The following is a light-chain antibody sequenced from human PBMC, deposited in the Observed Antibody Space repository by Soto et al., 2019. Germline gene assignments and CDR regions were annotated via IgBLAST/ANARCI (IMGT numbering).Light chain of an antibody. CDR3: GTWDSSLTAWV. J-gene: IGLJ3*02. CDR1: SSNIANNY. V-gene: IGLV1-51*02. CDR2: END. Sequence: QSVLTQPPSVSAAPGQKVTISCSGSSSNIANNYVSWYQQLPGTAPKLLIYENDKRPSGIPDRFSGFKSGASAALGITGPQPADEASSYCGTWDSSLTAWVFGGGTQLTVL.